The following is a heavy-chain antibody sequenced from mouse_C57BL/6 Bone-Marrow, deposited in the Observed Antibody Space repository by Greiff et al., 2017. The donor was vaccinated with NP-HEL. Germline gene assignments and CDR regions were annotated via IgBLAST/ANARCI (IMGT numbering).Heavy chain of an antibody. CDR3: ARGSYYYGSSYYAMDY. CDR1: GYSITSGYY. D-gene: IGHD1-1*01. V-gene: IGHV3-6*01. Sequence: EVQRVESGPGLVKPSQSLSLTCSVTGYSITSGYYWNWIRQFPGNKLEWMGYISYDGSNNYNPSLKNRISITRDTSKNQFFLKLNSVTTEDTATYYCARGSYYYGSSYYAMDYWGQGTSVTVSS. CDR2: ISYDGSN. J-gene: IGHJ4*01.